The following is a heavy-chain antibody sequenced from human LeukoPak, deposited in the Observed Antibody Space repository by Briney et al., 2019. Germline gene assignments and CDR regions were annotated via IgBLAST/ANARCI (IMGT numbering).Heavy chain of an antibody. D-gene: IGHD3-9*01. V-gene: IGHV3-23*01. CDR2: ISGSGGST. J-gene: IGHJ4*02. Sequence: GGSLRLSCAASGFTFSSYAMSWVRQVPGKGLEWVSAISGSGGSTYYADSVKGRFTISRDNSKNTLYLQMNSLRAEDTAVYYCAKRNYDILTAAYYFDYWGQGTLVTVSS. CDR3: AKRNYDILTAAYYFDY. CDR1: GFTFSSYA.